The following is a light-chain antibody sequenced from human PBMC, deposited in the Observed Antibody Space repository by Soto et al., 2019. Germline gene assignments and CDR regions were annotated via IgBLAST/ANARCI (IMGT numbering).Light chain of an antibody. CDR2: EVT. J-gene: IGLJ3*02. Sequence: QSVLTQPPSASGFPGQAVTISCTGTSSDIGGSDYVSWYQQHPGEAPKLMIYEVTKRPSGVPYRFSGSKSGNTASLTVSGLQAEDEADYYCSSDAGSNNLVFGGETNLTVL. V-gene: IGLV2-8*01. CDR3: SSDAGSNNLV. CDR1: SSDIGGSDY.